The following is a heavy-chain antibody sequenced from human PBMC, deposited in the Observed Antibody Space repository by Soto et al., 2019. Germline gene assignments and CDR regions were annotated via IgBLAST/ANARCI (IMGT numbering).Heavy chain of an antibody. D-gene: IGHD5-12*01. CDR2: IIPILGIA. CDR3: ARLGGYSGYGFDY. J-gene: IGHJ4*02. Sequence: QVQLVQSGAEVKKPGSSVKVSCKASGGTFSSYTISWVRQAPGQGLEWMGRIIPILGIANYAQKFQGRVTISADKYTSTAYMELSSLRSEDTAVYYCARLGGYSGYGFDYWGQGTLVTVSS. V-gene: IGHV1-69*02. CDR1: GGTFSSYT.